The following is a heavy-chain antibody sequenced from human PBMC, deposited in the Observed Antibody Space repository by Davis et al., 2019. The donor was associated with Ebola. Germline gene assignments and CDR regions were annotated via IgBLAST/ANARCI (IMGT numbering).Heavy chain of an antibody. CDR2: INHSGST. CDR1: GGSFSGYY. J-gene: IGHJ4*02. V-gene: IGHV4-34*01. CDR3: ARRGYSSSWYVDY. Sequence: MPGGSLRLSCAVYGGSFSGYYWSWIRQPPGKGLEWIGEINHSGSTNYNPSLKSRVTISVDTSKNQFSLKLSSVTAADTAMYYCARRGYSSSWYVDYWGQGTLVTVSS. D-gene: IGHD6-13*01.